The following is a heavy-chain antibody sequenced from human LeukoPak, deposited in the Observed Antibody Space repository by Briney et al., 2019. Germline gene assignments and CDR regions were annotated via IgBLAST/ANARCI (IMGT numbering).Heavy chain of an antibody. J-gene: IGHJ5*01. D-gene: IGHD3-3*01. V-gene: IGHV3-48*01. Sequence: GGSLRLSCAVSGFTFSSYSMNWVRQAPGKGLEWVSYIKGSGDSIFYADSVKGRFTISRDNAKNSLYLQMTSLRAEDTAVYYCARSRGGGITNVGAPRPAFDSWGQETLVTVSS. CDR2: IKGSGDSI. CDR1: GFTFSSYS. CDR3: ARSRGGGITNVGAPRPAFDS.